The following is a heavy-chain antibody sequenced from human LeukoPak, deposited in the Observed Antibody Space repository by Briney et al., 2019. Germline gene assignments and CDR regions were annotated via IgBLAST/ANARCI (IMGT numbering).Heavy chain of an antibody. CDR1: RFTFSSYA. J-gene: IGHJ4*02. CDR2: ISGSGGST. Sequence: GGSLRLSCAASRFTFSSYAMSWVRQAPGKGLEWVSAISGSGGSTYYADSVKGRFTISRDNSKNTLYLQMNSLRAEDTAVYYCAKDRTYYYDSSGHFKYWGQGTLVTVSS. V-gene: IGHV3-23*01. D-gene: IGHD3-22*01. CDR3: AKDRTYYYDSSGHFKY.